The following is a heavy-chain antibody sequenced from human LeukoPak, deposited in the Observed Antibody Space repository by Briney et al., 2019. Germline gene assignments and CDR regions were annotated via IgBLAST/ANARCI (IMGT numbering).Heavy chain of an antibody. V-gene: IGHV1-2*06. Sequence: ASVKVSRKAFGYTFTGYHIHWVRQAPGQGLEWMGRIYSNGGGTNYAQKFQGRVTMTRDTSISTAYMELSRLRSDDTAVYYCARDRSDAFDFWGQGTMVTVSS. J-gene: IGHJ3*01. CDR3: ARDRSDAFDF. CDR1: GYTFTGYH. CDR2: IYSNGGGT.